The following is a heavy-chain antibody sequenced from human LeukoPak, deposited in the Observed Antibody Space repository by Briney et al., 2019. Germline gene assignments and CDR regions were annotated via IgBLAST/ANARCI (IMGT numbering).Heavy chain of an antibody. CDR1: GGTFSSYA. CDR2: ISGYNGDT. D-gene: IGHD3-16*01. J-gene: IGHJ6*03. Sequence: GASVKVSCKASGGTFSSYAISWVRQAPGQGLEWMGWISGYNGDTNYVQKLQGRVTMTTDSSTSTAYMELRSLRSDDTAVYYCAREEGGKYYYMDVWGKGTTVTVSS. CDR3: AREEGGKYYYMDV. V-gene: IGHV1-18*01.